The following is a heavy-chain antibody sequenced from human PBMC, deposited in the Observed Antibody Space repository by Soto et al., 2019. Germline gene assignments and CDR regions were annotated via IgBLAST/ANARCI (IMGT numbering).Heavy chain of an antibody. CDR3: AVTLLEYSSSSAPSAFDY. CDR1: GYTFTSYG. Sequence: QVQLVQSGAEVKKPGASVKVSCKASGYTFTSYGISWVRQAPGQGLEWMGWISAYNGNTNYAQKLQGRVTMTTDTSTSTAYMELRSLRSDDTAVYYCAVTLLEYSSSSAPSAFDYWGQGTLVTVSS. V-gene: IGHV1-18*01. D-gene: IGHD6-6*01. CDR2: ISAYNGNT. J-gene: IGHJ4*02.